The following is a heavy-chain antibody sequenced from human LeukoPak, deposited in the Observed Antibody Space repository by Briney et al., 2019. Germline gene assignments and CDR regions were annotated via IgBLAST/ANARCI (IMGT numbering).Heavy chain of an antibody. Sequence: PGGSLRLSCAASGFTFSSYWMSWVRQAPGKGLEWVANIKQDGSEKYYVDSVKGRFTISRDNAKNSLYLQMNSLRAEDTAVYYCARDWAHDDFWSGYYYMDVWGKGATVTVSS. D-gene: IGHD3-3*01. V-gene: IGHV3-7*01. CDR3: ARDWAHDDFWSGYYYMDV. CDR2: IKQDGSEK. J-gene: IGHJ6*03. CDR1: GFTFSSYW.